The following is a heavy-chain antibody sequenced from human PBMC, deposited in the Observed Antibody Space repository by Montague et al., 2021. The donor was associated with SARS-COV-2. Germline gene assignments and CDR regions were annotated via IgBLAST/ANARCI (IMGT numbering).Heavy chain of an antibody. Sequence: SETLSLTCAASGGSITTNNWWNWVRQSPGKGLEWIGEIYHSGSTNYNPSLKSRVTISVDRSTNQFPLSLTSVTAADTAVYYCAREGSRDGYNEGFDYWGQGTLVTVSS. V-gene: IGHV4-4*02. D-gene: IGHD5-24*01. CDR3: AREGSRDGYNEGFDY. CDR1: GGSITTNNW. CDR2: IYHSGST. J-gene: IGHJ4*02.